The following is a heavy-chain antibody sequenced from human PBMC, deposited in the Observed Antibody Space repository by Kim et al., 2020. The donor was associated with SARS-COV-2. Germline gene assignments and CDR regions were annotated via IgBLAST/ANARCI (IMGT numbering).Heavy chain of an antibody. V-gene: IGHV3-23*01. CDR1: GLTFSSTA. Sequence: GGSLRLSCEAFGLTFSSTAMSWVRQAPGKGLEWVSAITSNGGQTFYADSVKGRFTISRDNLKNTLHLQMSSLRAEDTAIYYCATYCSAVICPTRPAFQIWGQGTMVTVSS. CDR2: ITSNGGQT. CDR3: ATYCSAVICPTRPAFQI. J-gene: IGHJ3*02. D-gene: IGHD2-15*01.